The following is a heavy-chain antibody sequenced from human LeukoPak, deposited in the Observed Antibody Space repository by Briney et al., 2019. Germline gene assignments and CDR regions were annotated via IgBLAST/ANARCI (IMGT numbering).Heavy chain of an antibody. Sequence: GGSLRLSCAASGFAFRSYSMHWVRQAPGKGLEWVAVISYDGSNKYYADSVKGRFTISRDNSKNTLYLQMNSLRTEDTAVYYCARDLATVTYYGSHFDYWGQGTLVTVSS. CDR2: ISYDGSNK. CDR1: GFAFRSYS. CDR3: ARDLATVTYYGSHFDY. D-gene: IGHD4-17*01. V-gene: IGHV3-30*04. J-gene: IGHJ4*02.